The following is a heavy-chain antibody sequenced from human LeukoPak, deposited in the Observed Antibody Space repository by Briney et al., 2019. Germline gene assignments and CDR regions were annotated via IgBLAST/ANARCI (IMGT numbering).Heavy chain of an antibody. Sequence: SESLSLTCTVSGGSISSYYWSWIRQPPGKGVEWIGYIYYSGSTNYNPSLKSRVTISVDTSKNRFSLKLSSVTAADTAVYYCARDPYDSRDLWGQGTLVTVSS. CDR1: GGSISSYY. J-gene: IGHJ4*02. CDR3: ARDPYDSRDL. D-gene: IGHD3-22*01. V-gene: IGHV4-59*01. CDR2: IYYSGST.